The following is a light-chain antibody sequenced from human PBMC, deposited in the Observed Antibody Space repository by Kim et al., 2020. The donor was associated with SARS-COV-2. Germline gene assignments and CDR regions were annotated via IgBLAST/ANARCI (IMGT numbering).Light chain of an antibody. V-gene: IGKV3-15*01. CDR1: QSVSSN. CDR3: QQYNNWPLT. CDR2: GAS. J-gene: IGKJ4*01. Sequence: VSPGERATLSCRASQSVSSNLAWYQQKPGQAPRLLIYGASTRATGIPARFSGSGSGTEFTLTISSLQSEYFAVYYCQQYNNWPLTFGGGTKVDIK.